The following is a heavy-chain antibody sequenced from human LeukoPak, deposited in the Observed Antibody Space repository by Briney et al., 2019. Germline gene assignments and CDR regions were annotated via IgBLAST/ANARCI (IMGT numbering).Heavy chain of an antibody. Sequence: ASVKVSCKASGYTFTSYYMHWVRQAPGQGLEWMGIINPSGGSTNYAQKFQGRVTITADKSTSTAYMELSSLRSEDTAVYYCARDHTGWFDPWGQGTLVTVSS. D-gene: IGHD2-8*02. CDR1: GYTFTSYY. CDR3: ARDHTGWFDP. V-gene: IGHV1-46*01. CDR2: INPSGGST. J-gene: IGHJ5*02.